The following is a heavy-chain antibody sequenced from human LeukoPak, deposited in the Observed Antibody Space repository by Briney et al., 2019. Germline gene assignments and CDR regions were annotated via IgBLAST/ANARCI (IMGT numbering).Heavy chain of an antibody. CDR2: ICYSGST. CDR3: AREGYDTNIYYKADY. D-gene: IGHD3-22*01. Sequence: SETLSLTCTVSGGSINTDYWSWIRQPPGKGLEGIGYICYSGSTNYNPSLNSRVTITVDTSKNQFSLKLSSVAAADMAVYYCAREGYDTNIYYKADYWGQGTLVTVSS. V-gene: IGHV4-59*01. CDR1: GGSINTDY. J-gene: IGHJ4*02.